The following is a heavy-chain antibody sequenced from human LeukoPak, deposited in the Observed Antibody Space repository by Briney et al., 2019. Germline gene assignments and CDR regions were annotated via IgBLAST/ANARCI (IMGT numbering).Heavy chain of an antibody. CDR2: IKQDGSEK. V-gene: IGHV3-7*01. J-gene: IGHJ5*02. D-gene: IGHD6-13*01. CDR3: AREISSWYRTEGRFDP. Sequence: GGSLRLSCVASGFTFSNYWMTWVRQAPGKGLEWVANIKQDGSEKYYVDSVRGRFTISRDNAKNSLYLQVISLRAEDTAVYYCAREISSWYRTEGRFDPWGQETLVTVSS. CDR1: GFTFSNYW.